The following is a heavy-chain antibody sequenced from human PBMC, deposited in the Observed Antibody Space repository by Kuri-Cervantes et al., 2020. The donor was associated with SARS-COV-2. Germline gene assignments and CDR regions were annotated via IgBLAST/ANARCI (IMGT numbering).Heavy chain of an antibody. Sequence: GGSLRLSCAASGFTFSGYSMNWVRQAPGKGLEWVSSISSSSSYIYYADSVKGRFTISRDNAKNSLYLQMNSLRAEDTAVYYCARPYYDFWSGYYFSDMDVWGKGTTVTVSS. CDR2: ISSSSSYI. CDR1: GFTFSGYS. CDR3: ARPYYDFWSGYYFSDMDV. V-gene: IGHV3-21*01. J-gene: IGHJ6*03. D-gene: IGHD3-3*01.